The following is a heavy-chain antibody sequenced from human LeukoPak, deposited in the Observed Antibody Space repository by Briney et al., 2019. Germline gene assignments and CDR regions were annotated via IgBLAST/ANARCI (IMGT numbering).Heavy chain of an antibody. CDR1: GYTFTGYY. CDR2: INPNSGGT. CDR3: ARRAYCTNGVCYTGGVDY. V-gene: IGHV1-2*02. D-gene: IGHD2-8*01. Sequence: GASVKVSCKAFGYTFTGYYMHWVRQAPGQGLEWMGWINPNSGGTNYAQKFQGRVTMTRDTSISTAYMELSRLRSDDTAVYYCARRAYCTNGVCYTGGVDYWGQGTLVTVSS. J-gene: IGHJ4*02.